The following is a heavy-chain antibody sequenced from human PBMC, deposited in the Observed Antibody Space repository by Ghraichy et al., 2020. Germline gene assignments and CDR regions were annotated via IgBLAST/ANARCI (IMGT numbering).Heavy chain of an antibody. Sequence: GGSLRLSCAASGFTFSSYAMSWVRQAPGKRLEWVSAISGSGGSTYYADSVKGRFTISRDNSKNTLYLQMNSLRAEDTAVYYCAKGPGYSYGFILGKGYYYYYGMDVWGQGTTVTVSS. CDR3: AKGPGYSYGFILGKGYYYYYGMDV. CDR2: ISGSGGST. J-gene: IGHJ6*02. V-gene: IGHV3-23*01. CDR1: GFTFSSYA. D-gene: IGHD5-18*01.